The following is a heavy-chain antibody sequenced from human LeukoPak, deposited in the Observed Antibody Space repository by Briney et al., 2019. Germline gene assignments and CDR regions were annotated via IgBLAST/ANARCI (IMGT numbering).Heavy chain of an antibody. CDR3: ASLGDY. J-gene: IGHJ4*02. V-gene: IGHV3-11*04. CDR2: ISNSGGAM. Sequence: PGGSLRLSCAATGFSFSDYYMNWFRQVPGKGLEWISYISNSGGAMFYADSVKGRFTVSRYNAKNSLYLQMNSLRAEDTAVYYCASLGDYWGQGTLVTVSS. CDR1: GFSFSDYY.